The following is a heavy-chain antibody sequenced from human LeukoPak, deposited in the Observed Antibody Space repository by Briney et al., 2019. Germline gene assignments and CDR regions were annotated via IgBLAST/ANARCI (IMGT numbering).Heavy chain of an antibody. V-gene: IGHV3-23*01. D-gene: IGHD1-14*01. CDR2: ISCSGGST. CDR3: AKDNYNISDYGMDV. J-gene: IGHJ6*02. Sequence: GGSLRLSCAASGFTFSSYAMSWVRQAPGKGLEWVSTISCSGGSTYYADSVKGRFTISRDNSKNTLYLQMNSLRAEDTAVYYCAKDNYNISDYGMDVWGQGTTVTVSS. CDR1: GFTFSSYA.